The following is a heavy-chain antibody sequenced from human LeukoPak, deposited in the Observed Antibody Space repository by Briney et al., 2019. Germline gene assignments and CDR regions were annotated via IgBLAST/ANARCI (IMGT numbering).Heavy chain of an antibody. CDR1: GFTFSTYA. CDR2: ISGDGVST. D-gene: IGHD2-2*01. V-gene: IGHV3-64*01. Sequence: GGSLRLSCAASGFTFSTYAMYWVRRTPGKGLEYVSVISGDGVSTHYATSVKGRFTISRDNSKNTLYLQMGSLRAEDMAVYYCARDASDIVVVPAAVGPFDLWGQGTLVTVSS. J-gene: IGHJ4*02. CDR3: ARDASDIVVVPAAVGPFDL.